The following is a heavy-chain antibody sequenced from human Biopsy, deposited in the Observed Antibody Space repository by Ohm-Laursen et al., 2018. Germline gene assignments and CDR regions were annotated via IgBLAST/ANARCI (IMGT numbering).Heavy chain of an antibody. CDR3: AHTPILIVSAGLVYRHRRHLQGMDV. V-gene: IGHV2-70*12. D-gene: IGHD6-13*01. Sequence: TQTLTLTCSFSGFSLSARGMCVSWIRQAPGKALEWLARVDWDDYRDYSASLQTKLSISKDTSNDQVVLTVNNVDPADTATYYCAHTPILIVSAGLVYRHRRHLQGMDVWGQGIAVTVS. CDR1: GFSLSARGMC. CDR2: VDWDDYR. J-gene: IGHJ6*02.